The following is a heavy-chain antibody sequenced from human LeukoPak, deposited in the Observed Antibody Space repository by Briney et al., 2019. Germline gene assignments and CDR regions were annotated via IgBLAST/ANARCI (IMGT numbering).Heavy chain of an antibody. CDR1: GFTFGDYA. J-gene: IGHJ4*02. CDR2: ITWDGRAT. Sequence: GGSLRLSCAASGFTFGDYAMHWVRLAPGKSLEWVSGITWDGRATGYEDSVKGRFTISRDSAKKSLYLQMNSLRTEDTAFYYCAREYCSTSRRQGFFDYWGQGTLVTVSS. D-gene: IGHD2-2*01. CDR3: AREYCSTSRRQGFFDY. V-gene: IGHV3-9*01.